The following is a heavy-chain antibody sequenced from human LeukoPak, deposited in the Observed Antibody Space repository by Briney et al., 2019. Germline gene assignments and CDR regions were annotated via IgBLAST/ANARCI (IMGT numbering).Heavy chain of an antibody. D-gene: IGHD3-9*01. CDR1: GGSISSYY. CDR3: ARELNDILTGYTTHFDY. Sequence: SETLSLTCTVSGGSISSYYWSWIRQPPGKGLEWIGFISYSGSTNYNPSLKSRVSISIDTSKSQFSLKLSSVTAADTAVYYCARELNDILTGYTTHFDYWGQGTLVTVSS. V-gene: IGHV4-59*01. CDR2: ISYSGST. J-gene: IGHJ4*02.